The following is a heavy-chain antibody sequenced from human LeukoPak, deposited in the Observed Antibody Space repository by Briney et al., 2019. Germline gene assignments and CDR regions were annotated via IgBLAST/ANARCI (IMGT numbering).Heavy chain of an antibody. CDR3: AKSGGYGLIDY. D-gene: IGHD1-26*01. J-gene: IGHJ4*02. V-gene: IGHV4-39*01. Sequence: SETLSLTCAVYGASVSGSNYYSGWIRQPPGKGLEWIGNIYSSGSTYYNASLQSRVTISIDTSKNQFSLRLNSVTAADTAMYYCAKSGGYGLIDYWGQGTRVTVSS. CDR1: GASVSGSNYY. CDR2: IYSSGST.